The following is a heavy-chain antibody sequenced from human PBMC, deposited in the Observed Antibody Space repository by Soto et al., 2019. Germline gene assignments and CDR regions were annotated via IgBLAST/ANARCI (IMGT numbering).Heavy chain of an antibody. J-gene: IGHJ6*04. Sequence: SVTLSLTCAVYGGSFSGYYWSWIRQPPGKGLEWIGEINHSGTTNYNPSLKSRVTISVDTSKNQFSLKLSSVTAADTAVYYCARGGGYNFRAGHNYYYSSVDVWGKRTTVTASS. V-gene: IGHV4-34*01. CDR3: ARGGGYNFRAGHNYYYSSVDV. CDR2: INHSGTT. D-gene: IGHD3-10*02. CDR1: GGSFSGYY.